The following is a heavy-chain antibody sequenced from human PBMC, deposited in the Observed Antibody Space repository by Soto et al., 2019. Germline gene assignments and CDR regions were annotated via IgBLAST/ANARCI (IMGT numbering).Heavy chain of an antibody. D-gene: IGHD2-15*01. Sequence: EVQLVESGGGLVQPGRSLRLSCAGSGFTFDDCAMHWVRQAPGKGLEWVSGISWNSGSIGYADSVKGRLTISRDNAKNPLYLQMNSLTAEETALYSLATGVAATQRANYYYGMDGWGQGTTVTVSS. CDR3: ATGVAATQRANYYYGMDG. J-gene: IGHJ6*02. V-gene: IGHV3-9*01. CDR2: ISWNSGSI. CDR1: GFTFDDCA.